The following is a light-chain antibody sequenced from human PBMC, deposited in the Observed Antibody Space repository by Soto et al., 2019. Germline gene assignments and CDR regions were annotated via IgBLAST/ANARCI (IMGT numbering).Light chain of an antibody. CDR1: SSDVGGYNY. CDR2: EVS. CDR3: SSYTSSRHYV. V-gene: IGLV2-14*01. Sequence: QSALTQPASVSGSPGQSITISCTGTSSDVGGYNYVSWYQQQSGKAPKLMIHEVSNRPSGVSNRFSGSKSGNTASLTISGLQAEDEADYYCSSYTSSRHYVFGIGTKVTVL. J-gene: IGLJ1*01.